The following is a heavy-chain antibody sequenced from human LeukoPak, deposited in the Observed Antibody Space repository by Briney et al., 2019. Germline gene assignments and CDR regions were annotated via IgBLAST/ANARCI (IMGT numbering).Heavy chain of an antibody. D-gene: IGHD6-19*01. CDR1: GFTFSSYW. V-gene: IGHV3-7*01. Sequence: GGSLRLSCAASGFTFSSYWMSWVRQVPGKGLEWVANIKRDGSEKKYVDSVKGRFTISRDNAENSLHLQMNSLRVEDTAVYYCVREGGSDWYSGWFDPWGQGTLVTVSS. J-gene: IGHJ5*02. CDR2: IKRDGSEK. CDR3: VREGGSDWYSGWFDP.